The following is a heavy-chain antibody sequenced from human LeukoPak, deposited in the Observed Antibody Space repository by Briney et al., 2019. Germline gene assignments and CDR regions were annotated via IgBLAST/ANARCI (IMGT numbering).Heavy chain of an antibody. J-gene: IGHJ3*01. CDR3: ARADDSWGPNNLDL. CDR2: IDTSSSTM. Sequence: GGSLRLSCAASAFTFSDYSMNWVRQAPGKGLEWISYIDTSSSTMYYADSVMGRFTISRDNAKESLYLQMYRHRDRDAAVNYCARADDSWGPNNLDLWGQGTMVTVSS. D-gene: IGHD7-27*01. V-gene: IGHV3-48*02. CDR1: AFTFSDYS.